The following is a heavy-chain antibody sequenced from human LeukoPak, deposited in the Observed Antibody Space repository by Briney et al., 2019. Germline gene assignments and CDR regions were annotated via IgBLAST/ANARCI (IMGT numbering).Heavy chain of an antibody. D-gene: IGHD4-17*01. CDR1: GFTFSGSA. Sequence: PGGSLRLSCAASGFTFSGSAMHWVRQASGKGLEWVGRIRSKANSYATAYAASVKGRFTISRDDSKNTAYLQMNSLKTEDTAVYYCTRQPGDYGDYAENWYFDLWGRGTLVTVSS. V-gene: IGHV3-73*01. CDR2: IRSKANSYAT. J-gene: IGHJ2*01. CDR3: TRQPGDYGDYAENWYFDL.